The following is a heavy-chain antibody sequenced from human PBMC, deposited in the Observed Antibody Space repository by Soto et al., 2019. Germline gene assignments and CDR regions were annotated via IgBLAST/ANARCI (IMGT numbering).Heavy chain of an antibody. CDR2: IRGSGETT. CDR1: GFTFSTYA. CDR3: AKDGGGGFIAGIDY. V-gene: IGHV3-23*01. J-gene: IGHJ4*02. D-gene: IGHD3-16*01. Sequence: EVQLLESGGGLVQPGGSVRLSCAASGFTFSTYAMSWVRQAPGKGLEWVSAIRGSGETTYYADSVKGRFTISRDNSKNPRYLQMNSLRAEDTARYYCAKDGGGGFIAGIDYWGQGTLVTVSS.